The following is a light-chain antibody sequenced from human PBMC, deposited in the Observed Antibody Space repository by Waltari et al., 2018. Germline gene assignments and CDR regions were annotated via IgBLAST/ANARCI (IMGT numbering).Light chain of an antibody. CDR3: QQYNNWPPVFT. Sequence: EIVLTQSPATLSVSPGERATLSSRASHSISNNLAWYQPKPGQAPRPLIYGPSARATGSPATVSGSGAGTAFTLTISSLQSEDFAIYYCQQYNNWPPVFTFGPGTKVDF. V-gene: IGKV3-15*01. CDR1: HSISNN. J-gene: IGKJ3*01. CDR2: GPS.